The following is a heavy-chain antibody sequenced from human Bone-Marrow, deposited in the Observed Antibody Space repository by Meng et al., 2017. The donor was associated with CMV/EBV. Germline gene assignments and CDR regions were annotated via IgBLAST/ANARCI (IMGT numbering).Heavy chain of an antibody. CDR1: GGTFSSYA. V-gene: IGHV1-69*05. J-gene: IGHJ3*02. CDR3: ARGVGGSGWYAIVNAFDI. Sequence: SVKVSCKASGGTFSSYAISWVRQAPGQGLEWMGGIIPIFGTANYAQKFQGRVTITTDESTSTAYMELSSLRSEDTAVYYCARGVGGSGWYAIVNAFDIWGQETMVTVSS. CDR2: IIPIFGTA. D-gene: IGHD6-19*01.